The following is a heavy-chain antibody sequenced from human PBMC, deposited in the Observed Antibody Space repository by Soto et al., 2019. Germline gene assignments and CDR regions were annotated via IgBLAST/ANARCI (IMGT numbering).Heavy chain of an antibody. J-gene: IGHJ4*02. CDR2: ISGSGFKK. CDR3: ARAIRGFSYVVDY. V-gene: IGHV3-23*01. CDR1: GFIFENFG. D-gene: IGHD5-18*01. Sequence: LRLSCAASGFIFENFGMSWVRQAPGKGLEWISSISGSGFKKYYADSVKGRFTISRDNARNSLYLQMSSLSDEDTAVYYCARAIRGFSYVVDYWGQGTLVTVSS.